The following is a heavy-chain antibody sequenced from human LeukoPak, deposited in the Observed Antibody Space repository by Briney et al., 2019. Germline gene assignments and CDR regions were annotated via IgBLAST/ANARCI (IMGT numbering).Heavy chain of an antibody. CDR2: IIPIFGTA. Sequence: SVKVSCKASGGTFSSYAISWVRQPPGQGLEWMGGIIPIFGTANYAQKFQGRVTITADESMSTAYMELSSLRSEDTAVYYCASAPRYNDYSNPFDYWGQGTLVTVS. V-gene: IGHV1-69*13. CDR3: ASAPRYNDYSNPFDY. D-gene: IGHD4-11*01. CDR1: GGTFSSYA. J-gene: IGHJ4*02.